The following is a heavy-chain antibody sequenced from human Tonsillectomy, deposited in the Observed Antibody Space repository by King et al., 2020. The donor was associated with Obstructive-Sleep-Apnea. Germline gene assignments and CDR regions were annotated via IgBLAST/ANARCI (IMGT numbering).Heavy chain of an antibody. CDR1: GGSISSYY. V-gene: IGHV4-59*01. CDR2: ISYSGST. J-gene: IGHJ6*02. D-gene: IGHD5-12*01. Sequence: QVQLQESGPGLVKPSETLSLTCTVSGGSISSYYWSWIRQPPGKGLEWIGYISYSGSTNYNPSLKSRVSISVDTSKNQFSLKLSSVTAADTAVYYCARHRFVATTMGIYYYGMDVWGQGTTVTVSS. CDR3: ARHRFVATTMGIYYYGMDV.